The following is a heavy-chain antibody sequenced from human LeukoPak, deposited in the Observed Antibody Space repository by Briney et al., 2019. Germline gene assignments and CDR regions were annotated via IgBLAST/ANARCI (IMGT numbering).Heavy chain of an antibody. V-gene: IGHV3-23*01. CDR3: AKGVGTWYQPFNS. CDR2: MSGSGGSS. Sequence: GGSLRLSCAASAFTFSNYAMNGVRHAPGKGLEWVSTMSGSGGSSYYADSVKGRFTISRDYSKDTVFLHMNSLSADATAVYYCAKGVGTWYQPFNSWGQGTLVTVSS. CDR1: AFTFSNYA. D-gene: IGHD6-13*01. J-gene: IGHJ4*02.